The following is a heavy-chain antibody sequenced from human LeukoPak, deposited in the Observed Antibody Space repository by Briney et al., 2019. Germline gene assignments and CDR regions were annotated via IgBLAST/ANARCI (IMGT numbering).Heavy chain of an antibody. CDR2: ISYSGSP. CDR1: GDSISSSGHW. D-gene: IGHD1-26*01. Sequence: SETLSLTCTVSGDSISSSGHWWGWIRQPAGEGLEWIGSISYSGSPSYNPSLKSRVTISVDTSKNQLSLRLSSVTAADTAVYYCARPSSSGSYYYWGQGTLVTVSS. V-gene: IGHV4-39*01. CDR3: ARPSSSGSYYY. J-gene: IGHJ4*02.